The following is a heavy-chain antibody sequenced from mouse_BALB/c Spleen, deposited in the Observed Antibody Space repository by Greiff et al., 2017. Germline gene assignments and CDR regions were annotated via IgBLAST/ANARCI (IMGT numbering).Heavy chain of an antibody. CDR3: ARSGGWLLVD. J-gene: IGHJ3*01. D-gene: IGHD2-3*01. Sequence: EVQRVESGPGLVKPSQSLSLTCTVTGYSITSDYAWNWIRQFPGNKLEWMGYISYSGSTSYNPSLKSRISITRDTSKNQFFLQLNSVTTEDTATYYCARSGGWLLVDWGQGTLVTVSA. V-gene: IGHV3-2*02. CDR1: GYSITSDYA. CDR2: ISYSGST.